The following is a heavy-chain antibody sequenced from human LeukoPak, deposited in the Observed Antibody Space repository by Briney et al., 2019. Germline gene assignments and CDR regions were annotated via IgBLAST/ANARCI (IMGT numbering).Heavy chain of an antibody. CDR3: ARDRFYDSGSYYSEAFDI. J-gene: IGHJ3*02. CDR1: EFSVGSNY. V-gene: IGHV3-53*01. CDR2: IYSGGST. D-gene: IGHD3-22*01. Sequence: PGGSLRLSCAASEFSVGSNYMTWVRQAPGKGLEWVSLIYSGGSTYYADSVKGRFTISRDNSKNTLYLQMNSLRAEDTAVYYCARDRFYDSGSYYSEAFDIWGQGTMVTVSS.